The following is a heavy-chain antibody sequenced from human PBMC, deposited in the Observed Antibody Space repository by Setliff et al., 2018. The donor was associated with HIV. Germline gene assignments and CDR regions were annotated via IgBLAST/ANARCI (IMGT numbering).Heavy chain of an antibody. D-gene: IGHD6-6*01. CDR3: ARRYRIAARPKWFDP. V-gene: IGHV4-34*01. J-gene: IGHJ5*02. CDR1: GGSFSDYY. CDR2: INHSGST. Sequence: SETLSLTCAVYGGSFSDYYWSGIRQPPGKGLEWIGEINHSGSTNYNPSLKSRVTISVDTSKNQFSLKLSSVTASDTAVYYCARRYRIAARPKWFDPWGQGTLVTVSS.